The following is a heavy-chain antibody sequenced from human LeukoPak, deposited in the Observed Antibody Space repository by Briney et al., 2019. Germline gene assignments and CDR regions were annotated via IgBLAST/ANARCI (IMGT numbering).Heavy chain of an antibody. J-gene: IGHJ3*02. CDR2: ISAYNGNT. Sequence: GASVKVSCKASGYTFTSYGISWVRQAPGQGLEWMGWISAYNGNTNYAQKLQGRVTMTTDTSTSTAYMELRSLRSDDTAVYYCARVALGDYVWGSYRLDAFDIWGQGTMVTVSS. V-gene: IGHV1-18*01. CDR1: GYTFTSYG. CDR3: ARVALGDYVWGSYRLDAFDI. D-gene: IGHD3-16*02.